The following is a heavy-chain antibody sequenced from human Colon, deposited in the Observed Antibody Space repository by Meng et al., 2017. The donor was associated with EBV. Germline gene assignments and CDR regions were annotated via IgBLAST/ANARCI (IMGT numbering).Heavy chain of an antibody. J-gene: IGHJ5*02. CDR1: GGSLSGYY. D-gene: IGHD2-8*01. CDR3: ARGGGVIKGLVTWFDP. CDR2: INHSGTI. V-gene: IGHV4-34*01. Sequence: QVQLQQWGEGLVKPSETLSLTCGVYGGSLSGYYWSWIRQTPGKGLEWIGEINHSGTINYNPSLRSRVTISVDRSNNQFSLRLSSVTAADTAVYYCARGGGVIKGLVTWFDPWGQGTLVTVSS.